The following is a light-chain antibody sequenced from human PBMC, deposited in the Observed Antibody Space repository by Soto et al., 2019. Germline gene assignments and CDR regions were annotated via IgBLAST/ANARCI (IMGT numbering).Light chain of an antibody. CDR1: QSIGVY. CDR2: GAS. Sequence: DIQMTQSPSSLSASVGERVTITCRASQSIGVYLNWFQQKPGKAPELVIYGASSLPSGVPPRFRGGGSAAYFTLTISSLQHEDFATYYCQESVSSLGTFGPGTTVDIK. CDR3: QESVSSLGT. V-gene: IGKV1-39*01. J-gene: IGKJ3*01.